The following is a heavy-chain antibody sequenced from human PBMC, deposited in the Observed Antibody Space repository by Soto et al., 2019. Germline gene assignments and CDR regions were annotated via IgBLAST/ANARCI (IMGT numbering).Heavy chain of an antibody. V-gene: IGHV3-23*01. CDR3: AKRGSGTFFDY. J-gene: IGHJ4*02. Sequence: EVQLLESGVGLVQPGGSLRLSCAASGFTFSSYAMNWVRQAPGKGLEWVSVISGSGDSTYYADSVKGRFTISRDNSKNTLYLQMNSLRAEDTAVYYCAKRGSGTFFDYWGQGTLVTVSS. D-gene: IGHD3-10*01. CDR2: ISGSGDST. CDR1: GFTFSSYA.